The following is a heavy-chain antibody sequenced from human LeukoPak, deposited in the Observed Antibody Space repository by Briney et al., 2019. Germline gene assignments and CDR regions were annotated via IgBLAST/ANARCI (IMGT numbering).Heavy chain of an antibody. CDR3: SKSGLGGLDSTAYRFLEH. D-gene: IGHD3-22*01. J-gene: IGHJ4*02. Sequence: ASVMVSCKASGYSFTGHHLYWVRQAPGQGLEWMGWINPASGGTEYAQIFQGRVSMTTDTSTNTAYMELTGLISDDTAVYYCSKSGLGGLDSTAYRFLEHWGRGTLIAVSS. CDR2: INPASGGT. CDR1: GYSFTGHH. V-gene: IGHV1-2*02.